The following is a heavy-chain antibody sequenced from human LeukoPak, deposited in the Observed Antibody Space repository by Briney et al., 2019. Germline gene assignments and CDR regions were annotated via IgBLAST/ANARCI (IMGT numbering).Heavy chain of an antibody. CDR3: ARDGAGTSGYDLFYFDY. CDR2: ISSVNNYI. V-gene: IGHV3-21*01. CDR1: GFTFSAYS. J-gene: IGHJ4*02. Sequence: GGSLRLSCETSGFTFSAYSMNWVRQAPGKGLEWVSSISSVNNYIYYADSLRGRFTISRDNAKNSLYLQMDSLGAEDTAVYYCARDGAGTSGYDLFYFDYWGQGALVTVSS. D-gene: IGHD5-12*01.